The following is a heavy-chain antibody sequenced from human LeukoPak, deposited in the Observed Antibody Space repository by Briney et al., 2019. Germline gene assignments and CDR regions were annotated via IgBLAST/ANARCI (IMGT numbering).Heavy chain of an antibody. V-gene: IGHV4-59*08. CDR2: IYYGGST. D-gene: IGHD3-16*01. J-gene: IGHJ6*04. Sequence: SETLSLTCTVSGGSISSYYWSWIRQPPGKGLEYIGYIYYGGSTNSSPSLKSRVTISVDTPNNQFSLRLSSVTAADTAVYYCARGGRVSSYVDVWGKGTRVTVSS. CDR1: GGSISSYY. CDR3: ARGGRVSSYVDV.